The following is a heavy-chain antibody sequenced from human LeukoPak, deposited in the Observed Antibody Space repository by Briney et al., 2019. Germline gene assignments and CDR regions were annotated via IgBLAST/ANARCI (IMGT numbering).Heavy chain of an antibody. J-gene: IGHJ6*03. D-gene: IGHD3-3*01. Sequence: GSSVKVSCKASGGTFSSYAISWVRRAPGQGLEWMGGIIPIFGTANYAQKFQGRVTITTDESTSTAYMELSSLRSEDTAVYYCASVAIFGVVKNYMDVWGKGTTVTVSS. CDR2: IIPIFGTA. CDR1: GGTFSSYA. CDR3: ASVAIFGVVKNYMDV. V-gene: IGHV1-69*05.